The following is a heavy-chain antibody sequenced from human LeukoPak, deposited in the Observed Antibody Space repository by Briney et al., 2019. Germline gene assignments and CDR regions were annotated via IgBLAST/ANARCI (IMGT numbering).Heavy chain of an antibody. J-gene: IGHJ6*02. CDR1: GGPFSGYN. V-gene: IGHV4-34*01. CDR2: INHSGST. Sequence: SETLSLTCAVYGGPFSGYNWNWIRQPPGKGPEWIGEINHSGSTNYDPSLRSQVTISVDTSKNQFSLNLYSVTAADTAVYYCARGFAYGDYGQKGMDVWGQGTTVTVSS. CDR3: ARGFAYGDYGQKGMDV. D-gene: IGHD4-17*01.